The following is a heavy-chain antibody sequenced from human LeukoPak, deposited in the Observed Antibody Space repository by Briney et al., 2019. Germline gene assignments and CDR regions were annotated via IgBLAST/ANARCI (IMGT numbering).Heavy chain of an antibody. V-gene: IGHV1-18*01. J-gene: IGHJ4*02. Sequence: ASVKVSCKASGYTFTSYGISWVRQAPGQGLEWMGWISAYNGNTNYAQKLQGRVTMTTDTSTSTGYMELRSLRSDDTAVYYCARGDGYCSGGSCMIFDYWGQGTLVTVSS. CDR3: ARGDGYCSGGSCMIFDY. CDR1: GYTFTSYG. D-gene: IGHD2-15*01. CDR2: ISAYNGNT.